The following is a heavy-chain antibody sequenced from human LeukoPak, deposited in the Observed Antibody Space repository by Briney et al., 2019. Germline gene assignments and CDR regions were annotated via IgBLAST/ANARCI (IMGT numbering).Heavy chain of an antibody. V-gene: IGHV3-30*02. D-gene: IGHD2-2*02. Sequence: GGSLRLSCAASGFTFSSYGMHWVSQAPGKGLEGLAFIRDDGSNKYYAESVKGGFTISRENSKKRLYLQMNSLRAEDTAVYYCAKDIGDCSSTSCYRYYFDYWGQGTLVTVSS. CDR3: AKDIGDCSSTSCYRYYFDY. J-gene: IGHJ4*02. CDR1: GFTFSSYG. CDR2: IRDDGSNK.